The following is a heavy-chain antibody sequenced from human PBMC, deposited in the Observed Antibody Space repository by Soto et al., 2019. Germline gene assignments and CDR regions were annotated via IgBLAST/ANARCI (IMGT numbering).Heavy chain of an antibody. D-gene: IGHD3-9*01. CDR3: ATVFERRYFQF. V-gene: IGHV3-23*01. CDR1: GFTFSSDA. CDR2: ISGGGFNT. Sequence: GGSLRLSCAASGFTFSSDAMSWVRQAPGKGLEWVSAISGGGFNTYDADSVKGRFTISRDNSKNTLYLQMNSLTAEDTAVYYCATVFERRYFQFWGQGTLVTVSS. J-gene: IGHJ1*01.